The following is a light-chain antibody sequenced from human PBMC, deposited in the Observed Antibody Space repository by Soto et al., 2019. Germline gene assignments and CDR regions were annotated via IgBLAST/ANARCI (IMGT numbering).Light chain of an antibody. Sequence: EIVLTQSPGTLSLSPGERATLSCRASQSVSTDFLAWYQQKPGQAPRLLIYGASNRATGIPDRFSGSGSGTDFTLTISRLEPEDFAVHYCQQYGGSPRTFGQGTKVDIK. CDR3: QQYGGSPRT. V-gene: IGKV3-20*01. J-gene: IGKJ1*01. CDR2: GAS. CDR1: QSVSTDF.